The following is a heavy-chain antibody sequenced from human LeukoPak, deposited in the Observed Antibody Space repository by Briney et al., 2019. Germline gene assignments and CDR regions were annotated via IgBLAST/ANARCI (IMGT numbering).Heavy chain of an antibody. J-gene: IGHJ6*03. Sequence: PGGSLRLSCAASGFTFDDYTMHWVRQAPGKGLEWVSLISCDGGSKYYADSVKGRFIISRDNSKNTLYLQMNSLRSEDTAVYYCAKGPYGSGSYYKNYYMDVWGKGTTVTISS. V-gene: IGHV3-43*01. CDR3: AKGPYGSGSYYKNYYMDV. CDR1: GFTFDDYT. D-gene: IGHD3-10*01. CDR2: ISCDGGSK.